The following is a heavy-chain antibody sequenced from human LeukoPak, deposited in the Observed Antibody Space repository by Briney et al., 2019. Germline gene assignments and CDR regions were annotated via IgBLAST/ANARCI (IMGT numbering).Heavy chain of an antibody. CDR1: GNSISSGYY. D-gene: IGHD3-10*01. CDR2: IYHSGGT. V-gene: IGHV4-38-2*02. CDR3: ARDMVRRVIVDY. Sequence: SETLSLTCAVSGNSISSGYYWGWIRPPPGKGLEGIGSIYHSGGTYYTLSLKSRVTISVDTSKNQFSLKLSSVTAADTAVYYCARDMVRRVIVDYWGQGTLVTVSS. J-gene: IGHJ4*02.